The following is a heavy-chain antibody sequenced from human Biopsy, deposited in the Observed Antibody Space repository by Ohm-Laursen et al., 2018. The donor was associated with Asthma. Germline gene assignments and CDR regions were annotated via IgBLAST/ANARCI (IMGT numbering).Heavy chain of an antibody. CDR3: ARTYYDFLTGQVKDVFGV. CDR2: FNPGNGNA. J-gene: IGHJ3*01. CDR1: GYNFISFA. Sequence: SVKVSCKASGYNFISFAIHWVRQAPGQRPEWMGWFNPGNGNAKVSEKFQGRVSITRDTSASTAYMELRSLRSEDTATYYCARTYYDFLTGQVKDVFGVWGQGTMVTVSS. V-gene: IGHV1-3*01. D-gene: IGHD3-9*01.